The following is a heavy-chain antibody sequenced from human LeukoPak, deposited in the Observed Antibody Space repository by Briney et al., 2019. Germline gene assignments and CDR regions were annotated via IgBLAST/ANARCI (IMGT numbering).Heavy chain of an antibody. CDR3: AKDRDYGGTIPHFDY. CDR2: ISGSGGST. D-gene: IGHD4-17*01. J-gene: IGHJ4*02. V-gene: IGHV3-23*01. Sequence: GGSLRLSCAASGFTFSSYAMSWVRQAPGKGLKWVSAISGSGGSTYYADSVKGRFTISRDNSKNTLYLQMNSLRAEDTAVYYCAKDRDYGGTIPHFDYWGQGTLVTVSS. CDR1: GFTFSSYA.